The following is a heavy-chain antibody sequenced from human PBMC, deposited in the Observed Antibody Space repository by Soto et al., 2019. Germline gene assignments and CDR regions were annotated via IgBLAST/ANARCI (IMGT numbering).Heavy chain of an antibody. CDR3: AKDLGPLRLLNYYFYGLDV. V-gene: IGHV3-53*01. Sequence: GGSLRLSCNASGFTVSSTYMSWVRQAPGMGLGWVAVIESGGSTHYADSVKGRFTISRDIPKNMIYLQLHTLRAEDTAVYYCAKDLGPLRLLNYYFYGLDVWRQGTTVTVSS. CDR2: IESGGST. D-gene: IGHD2-15*01. J-gene: IGHJ6*02. CDR1: GFTVSSTY.